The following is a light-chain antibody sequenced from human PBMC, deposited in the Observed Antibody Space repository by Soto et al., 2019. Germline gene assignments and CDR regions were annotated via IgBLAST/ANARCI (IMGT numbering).Light chain of an antibody. Sequence: EIVMTQSPATLSVSPGERATLSCRASQSVSSNLAWYQQKPGQAPRLLIYGASGRATGIPARFSGSGSGTEFTLTISSLQPEDFAVYYCQHYNNWPFTFGQGTKLEIK. CDR3: QHYNNWPFT. J-gene: IGKJ2*01. CDR1: QSVSSN. CDR2: GAS. V-gene: IGKV3-15*01.